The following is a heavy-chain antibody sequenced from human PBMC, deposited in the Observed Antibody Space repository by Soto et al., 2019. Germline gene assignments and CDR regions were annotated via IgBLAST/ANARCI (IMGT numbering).Heavy chain of an antibody. D-gene: IGHD2-2*01. CDR2: IIPIPGTA. CDR3: ARSQGSSTSLEIYYYYYYGMDV. V-gene: IGHV1-69*01. J-gene: IGHJ6*02. CDR1: GGTFGSYA. Sequence: QVQLVQSGAEVKKPGSSVKVSCKASGGTFGSYAISWVRQAPGQGLEWMGGIIPIPGTANYAQKCQGRVTIAADESTSTAYMELSSLRSEETAVYYCARSQGSSTSLEIYYYYYYGMDVWGQGTTVTVSS.